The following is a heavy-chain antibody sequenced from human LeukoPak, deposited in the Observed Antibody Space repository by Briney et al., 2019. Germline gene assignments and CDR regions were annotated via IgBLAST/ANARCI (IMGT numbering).Heavy chain of an antibody. CDR3: ARDWGYYYYYGMDV. D-gene: IGHD3-16*01. CDR2: ISSSSSYI. V-gene: IGHV3-21*01. J-gene: IGHJ6*02. Sequence: ETLSLTCAVYGGSFSGYYWSWIRQPPGKGLEWVSSISSSSSYIYYADSVKGRFTISRDNAKNSLYLQMNSLRAEDTAVYYCARDWGYYYYYGMDVWGQGTTVTVSS. CDR1: GGSFSGYY.